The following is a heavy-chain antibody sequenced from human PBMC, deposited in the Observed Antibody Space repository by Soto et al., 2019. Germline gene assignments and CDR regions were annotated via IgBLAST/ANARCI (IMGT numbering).Heavy chain of an antibody. CDR1: GFTFSSYS. V-gene: IGHV3-48*02. Sequence: GGSLRLSCAASGFTFSSYSMNWVRQAPGKGLEWVSYISSSSSTIYYADSVKGRFTISRDNAKNSLYLQMNSLRDEDTAVYYCARADRSGYSYGANINFDYWGQGTLVTVSS. CDR2: ISSSSSTI. D-gene: IGHD5-18*01. J-gene: IGHJ4*02. CDR3: ARADRSGYSYGANINFDY.